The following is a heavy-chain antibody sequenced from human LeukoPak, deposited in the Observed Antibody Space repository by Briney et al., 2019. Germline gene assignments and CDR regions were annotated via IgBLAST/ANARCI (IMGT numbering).Heavy chain of an antibody. CDR3: ARVGVAAKSSRYFDY. J-gene: IGHJ4*02. D-gene: IGHD2-15*01. CDR1: GGSISSRSDY. Sequence: PSETLSLTCTVSGGSISSRSDYWGWIRQPPGKGLEWIGYIHNSGSTYYNPSLKSRITISVDTSKKQFSLKLSSVTAADTAVYYCARVGVAAKSSRYFDYWGQGTLVTVSS. V-gene: IGHV4-31*03. CDR2: IHNSGST.